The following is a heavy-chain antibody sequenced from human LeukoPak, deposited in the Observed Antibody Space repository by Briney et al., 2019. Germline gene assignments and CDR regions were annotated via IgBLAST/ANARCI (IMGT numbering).Heavy chain of an antibody. V-gene: IGHV3-48*04. J-gene: IGHJ4*02. CDR3: ATTVTTFDPGEDY. D-gene: IGHD4-17*01. CDR1: GFTFSSYS. CDR2: ISSSSSTI. Sequence: GGSLRLSCAASGFTFSSYSMTWVRQAPGKGLEWVSYISSSSSTIYYADSVEGRFTISRDNAKNSLYLQMNSLRAEDTAVYYCATTVTTFDPGEDYWGQGTLVTVSS.